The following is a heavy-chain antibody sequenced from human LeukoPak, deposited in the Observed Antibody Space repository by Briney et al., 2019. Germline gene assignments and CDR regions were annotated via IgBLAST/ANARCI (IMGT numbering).Heavy chain of an antibody. CDR2: IIPIFGTA. V-gene: IGHV1-69*06. CDR3: ARLGTPPSYWYFDL. Sequence: ASVKVSCKASGGTFSSYAISWVRQAPGQGLEWMGGIIPIFGTANYAQKFQGRVTITADKSTSTAYMELSSLRSEDTAVYHCARLGTPPSYWYFDLWGRGTLVTVSS. D-gene: IGHD2-15*01. J-gene: IGHJ2*01. CDR1: GGTFSSYA.